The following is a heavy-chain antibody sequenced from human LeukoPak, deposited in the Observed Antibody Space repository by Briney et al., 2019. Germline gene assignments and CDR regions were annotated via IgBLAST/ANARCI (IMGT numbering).Heavy chain of an antibody. D-gene: IGHD3-22*01. Sequence: GGSLRLSCAASGFTFSSYAMGWVRQAPGKGLGWVSTISGSGGSTYYADSVKGRFTISRDNSKNTLYLQMNSLRAEDTAVYYCAKVGDSSGYYSGPQPIDYWGQGTLVTVSS. J-gene: IGHJ4*02. CDR2: ISGSGGST. V-gene: IGHV3-23*01. CDR3: AKVGDSSGYYSGPQPIDY. CDR1: GFTFSSYA.